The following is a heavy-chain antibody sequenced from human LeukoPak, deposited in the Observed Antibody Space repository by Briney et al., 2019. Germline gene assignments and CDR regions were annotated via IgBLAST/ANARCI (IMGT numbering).Heavy chain of an antibody. CDR2: IGAGDGNT. J-gene: IGHJ4*02. V-gene: IGHV3-23*01. CDR1: GFTFTNYA. D-gene: IGHD3-16*01. Sequence: GGSLRLSCAMSGFTFTNYAMTWVRQAPGKGLEWVSTIGAGDGNTHYADSVKGRFTISRDNSKNTLYLQMNSLRAEDTAVYYCARWGGGFDYWGQGTLVTVSS. CDR3: ARWGGGFDY.